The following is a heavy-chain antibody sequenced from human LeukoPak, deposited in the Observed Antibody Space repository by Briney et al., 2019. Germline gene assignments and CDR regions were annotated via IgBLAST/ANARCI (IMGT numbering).Heavy chain of an antibody. V-gene: IGHV4-31*03. J-gene: IGHJ4*02. D-gene: IGHD3-10*01. CDR3: ARDSDYYGSGTLDY. CDR1: GGSISSGGYY. CDR2: IYYSGST. Sequence: SQTLSLTYTVSGGSISSGGYYWSWIRQHPGKGLEWIGYIYYSGSTYYNPSLKSRVTISVDTSKNQFSLKLSSVTAADTAVYYCARDSDYYGSGTLDYWGQGTLVTVSS.